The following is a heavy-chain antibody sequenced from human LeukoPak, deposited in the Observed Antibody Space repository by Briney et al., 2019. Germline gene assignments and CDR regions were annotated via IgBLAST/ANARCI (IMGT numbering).Heavy chain of an antibody. CDR3: ARDGYNSAPNVFDI. V-gene: IGHV4-59*01. CDR1: GGSISSYY. D-gene: IGHD5-24*01. J-gene: IGHJ3*02. Sequence: KPSETLSLTCTVSGGSISSYYWSWIRQPPGKGLEWIGYIYYSGSTNYNPSLKSRVTISVDTSKNQFSLKLSSVTAADTAVYYCARDGYNSAPNVFDIWGQGTMVAVSS. CDR2: IYYSGST.